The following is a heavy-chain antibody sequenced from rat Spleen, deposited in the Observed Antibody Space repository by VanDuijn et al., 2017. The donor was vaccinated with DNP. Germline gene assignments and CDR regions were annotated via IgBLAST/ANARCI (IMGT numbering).Heavy chain of an antibody. CDR2: ISNTGDNT. Sequence: EVQLVESGGGLVQPGRSMKLSCTASGFTFSDYYMAWVRQAPGKGLEWVASISNTGDNTYYSDSVRGRFTISRDNAKSTLYLQMDSLRSEDTATYCCTRDSGDWYFDFWGPGTMVTVSS. CDR3: TRDSGDWYFDF. J-gene: IGHJ1*01. D-gene: IGHD1-1*01. V-gene: IGHV5-25*01. CDR1: GFTFSDYY.